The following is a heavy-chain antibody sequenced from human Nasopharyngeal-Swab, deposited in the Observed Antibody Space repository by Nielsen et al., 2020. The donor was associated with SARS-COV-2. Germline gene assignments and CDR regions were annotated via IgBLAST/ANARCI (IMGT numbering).Heavy chain of an antibody. D-gene: IGHD1-1*01. CDR2: INPNSGGT. J-gene: IGHJ3*02. V-gene: IGHV1-2*02. CDR1: GYTFTGYY. Sequence: ASVKVSCKASGYTFTGYYMHWVRQAPGQGLEWMGWINPNSGGTNYAQKFQGRVTMTRDTSSNTAYMELSRLTSDDTAVYFCARDRSTTGWNDAFDIWGQGTVVTVSS. CDR3: ARDRSTTGWNDAFDI.